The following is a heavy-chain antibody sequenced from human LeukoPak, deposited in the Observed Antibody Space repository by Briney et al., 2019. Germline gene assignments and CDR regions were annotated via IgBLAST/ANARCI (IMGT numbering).Heavy chain of an antibody. V-gene: IGHV1-18*01. Sequence: ASVKVSCKSSGYIFTTYGITWVRQAPGQGLEWMGWISPYNGRTNYAQKLQGRVTMTRDTSTSTVYMELSSLRSDDTAVYYCARFAVHRRIAVAGQFGLDYWGQGTLVTVSS. CDR3: ARFAVHRRIAVAGQFGLDY. CDR1: GYIFTTYG. D-gene: IGHD6-19*01. CDR2: ISPYNGRT. J-gene: IGHJ4*02.